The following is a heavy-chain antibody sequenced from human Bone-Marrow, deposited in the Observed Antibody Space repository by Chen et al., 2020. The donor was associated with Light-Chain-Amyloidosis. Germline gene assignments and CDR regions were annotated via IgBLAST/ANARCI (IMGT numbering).Heavy chain of an antibody. Sequence: QVQLQLSGPGLVKPSETLSLKGSVSGDSITSSTDYWGWIRQPPGKGLEYIASIYSSGSSYYKPSLKSRVTISVDTSKNQFSLRLTPATAADTAVYYCVRSRYSTGPFEVWGQGSLVTVSS. CDR3: VRSRYSTGPFEV. D-gene: IGHD3-16*02. V-gene: IGHV4-39*07. J-gene: IGHJ1*01. CDR2: IYSSGSS. CDR1: GDSITSSTDY.